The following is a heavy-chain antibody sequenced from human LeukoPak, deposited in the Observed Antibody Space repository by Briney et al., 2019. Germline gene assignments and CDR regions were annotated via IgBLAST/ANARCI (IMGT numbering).Heavy chain of an antibody. V-gene: IGHV3-21*01. D-gene: IGHD6-19*01. Sequence: PGGSLRLSCAASGFTFSSYSMNWVRQAPGKGLEWVSSISSSSSYIYYADSVKGRFTISRDNAKNSLYLQMNSLRAEDTAVYYCARDDEALTAVAGVFDYWGQGTLVTVSS. CDR3: ARDDEALTAVAGVFDY. CDR1: GFTFSSYS. CDR2: ISSSSSYI. J-gene: IGHJ4*02.